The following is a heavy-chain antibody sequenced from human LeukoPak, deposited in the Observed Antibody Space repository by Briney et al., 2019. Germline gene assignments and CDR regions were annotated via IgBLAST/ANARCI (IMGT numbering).Heavy chain of an antibody. Sequence: GGSLRLSCAASGFIFINAWMNWVRQAPGKGLEWVGHIKSKTDGGATDYAAPVKGRFTISRDNSKNTLYLQMNSLRAEDTAVYYCASQSGYWGQGTLVTVSS. CDR1: GFIFINAW. CDR3: ASQSGY. CDR2: IKSKTDGGAT. J-gene: IGHJ4*02. V-gene: IGHV3-15*07.